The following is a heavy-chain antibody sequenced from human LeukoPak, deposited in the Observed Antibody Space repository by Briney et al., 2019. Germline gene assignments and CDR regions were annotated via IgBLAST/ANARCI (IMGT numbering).Heavy chain of an antibody. D-gene: IGHD6-13*01. Sequence: SQTLSLTCTVSGGSISSGGYYWSWIRQHPGKGLEWIGYIYYSGSTYYNPSLKSRVTISVDTSKNQFSLKLSSVTAPDTAVYYCARGQKLAFDYCGQGTLVTVSS. J-gene: IGHJ4*02. V-gene: IGHV4-31*03. CDR3: ARGQKLAFDY. CDR1: GGSISSGGYY. CDR2: IYYSGST.